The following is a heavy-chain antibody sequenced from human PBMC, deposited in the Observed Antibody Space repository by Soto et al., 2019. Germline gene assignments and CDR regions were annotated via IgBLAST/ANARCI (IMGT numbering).Heavy chain of an antibody. V-gene: IGHV3-23*01. Sequence: GGSLRLSCAASGFTFSNYAMTRVRQAPGKGLEWVAAISGGGGGTYYADPVKGRFTISRDNSKNTLHLQMNNLRAEDTATYYSVKDKKYDILSAWDAIAIWGHGTLVTVSS. CDR1: GFTFSNYA. CDR2: ISGGGGGT. CDR3: VKDKKYDILSAWDAIAI. J-gene: IGHJ3*02. D-gene: IGHD3-9*01.